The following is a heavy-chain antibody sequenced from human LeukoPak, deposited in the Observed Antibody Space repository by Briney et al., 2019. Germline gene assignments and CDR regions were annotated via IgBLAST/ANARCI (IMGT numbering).Heavy chain of an antibody. CDR2: LYSDGST. V-gene: IGHV3-53*01. CDR3: ASGTTMVQGVIFAY. D-gene: IGHD3-10*01. J-gene: IGHJ4*02. Sequence: PGGSLTLSCAASGFTVSSNYMSGVRQAPGEGLGWVSVLYSDGSTYYADSVKGRFTISRDNSKNTLYLQMHSLRAEDTAVYYCASGTTMVQGVIFAYWGQGTLVTVSS. CDR1: GFTVSSNY.